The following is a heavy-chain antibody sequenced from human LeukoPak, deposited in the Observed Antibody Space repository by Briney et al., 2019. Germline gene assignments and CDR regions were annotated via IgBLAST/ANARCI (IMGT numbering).Heavy chain of an antibody. J-gene: IGHJ4*02. CDR3: ASRPRGTYFFDH. V-gene: IGHV3-74*01. D-gene: IGHD3-16*01. CDR1: GFTFSSYW. CDR2: INSDGSST. Sequence: GGSLRLSCAASGFTFSSYWMNWVRQAPGKGLVWVSRINSDGSSTDYADSVKGRFTISRDNAKNTLYLQMNSLTAEDTAVYYCASRPRGTYFFDHWGQGTLVTVSS.